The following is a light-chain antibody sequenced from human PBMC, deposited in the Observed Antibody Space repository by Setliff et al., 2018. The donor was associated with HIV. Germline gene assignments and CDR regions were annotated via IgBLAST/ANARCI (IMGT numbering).Light chain of an antibody. CDR3: CSFATGDTWI. J-gene: IGLJ2*01. V-gene: IGLV2-23*02. CDR1: SSDVGSPLSS. CDR2: NVI. Sequence: QSALAQPASVSGSPGQSINISCTGSSSDVGSPLSSVSWYQQNPGEVPKLIIYNVIERPLGVSNRFSGSKSGNTASLTISGLQAEDESDYYCCSFATGDTWIFGGGTK.